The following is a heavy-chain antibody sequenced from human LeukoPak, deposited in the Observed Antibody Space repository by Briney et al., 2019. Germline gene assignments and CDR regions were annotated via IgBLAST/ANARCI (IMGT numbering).Heavy chain of an antibody. Sequence: SGTLSLTCAVSGGSISSSNWWSWVRQPPGKGLEWIGYIYYSGSTNYNPSLKSRVTISVDTSKNQFSLKLSSVTAADTAVYFCARDWGVEGRPGYMDVWGKGTTVTVSS. V-gene: IGHV4-4*02. CDR2: IYYSGST. CDR1: GGSISSSNW. D-gene: IGHD6-6*01. J-gene: IGHJ6*03. CDR3: ARDWGVEGRPGYMDV.